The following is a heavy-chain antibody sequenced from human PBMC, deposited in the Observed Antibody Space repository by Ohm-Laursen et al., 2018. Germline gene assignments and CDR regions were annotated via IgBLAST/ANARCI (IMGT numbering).Heavy chain of an antibody. CDR3: VLYSSFSVS. CDR2: IYYNGNP. CDR1: GGSITSNGYH. Sequence: SDTLSLTSAVSGGSITSNGYHWSWIRQPPGKGLEWIDYIYYNGNPRYNPSLESRVTISVDPSKNQFSLKRNYVTAADTALYYCVLYSSFSVSWGQGTLVTVSS. V-gene: IGHV4-61*05. J-gene: IGHJ5*02. D-gene: IGHD6-6*01.